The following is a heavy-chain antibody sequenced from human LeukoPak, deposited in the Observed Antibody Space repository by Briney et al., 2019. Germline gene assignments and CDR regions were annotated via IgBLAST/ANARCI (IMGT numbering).Heavy chain of an antibody. V-gene: IGHV1-18*01. CDR3: ARMNCSSTSCYVELYYYYGMDV. J-gene: IGHJ6*02. CDR1: GYTFTSYG. D-gene: IGHD2-2*01. Sequence: GASVKVSCKASGYTFTSYGISWVRQAPGQGLEWMGWISACNGNTNYALKLQGRVTMTTDTSTSTAYMELRSLRSDDTAVYYCARMNCSSTSCYVELYYYYGMDVWGQGTTVTVSS. CDR2: ISACNGNT.